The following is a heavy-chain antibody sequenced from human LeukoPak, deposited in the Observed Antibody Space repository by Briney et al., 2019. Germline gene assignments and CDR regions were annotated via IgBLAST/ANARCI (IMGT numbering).Heavy chain of an antibody. Sequence: GSLRLSCAASGFTFSNAWMSWVRQAPGKGLEWVGRIKSKTDGRTTDYAAPVKGRFTISRDDSKNTLYLQMNSLKTEDTAVYYCTTDPAPQVYWGQGTLVTVSS. CDR2: IKSKTDGRTT. CDR3: TTDPAPQVY. CDR1: GFTFSNAW. V-gene: IGHV3-15*01. J-gene: IGHJ4*02.